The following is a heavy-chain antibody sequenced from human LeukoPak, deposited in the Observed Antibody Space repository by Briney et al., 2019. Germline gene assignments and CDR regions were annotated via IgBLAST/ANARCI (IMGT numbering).Heavy chain of an antibody. CDR3: ARDYDFWSGRFDY. CDR1: GYTFTSYY. CDR2: INPNSGGT. Sequence: ASVKVSCKASGYTFTSYYMHWVRQAPGQGLEWMGWINPNSGGTNYAQKFQGRVTMTRDTSISTAYMELSRLRSDDTAVYYCARDYDFWSGRFDYWGQGTLVTVSS. D-gene: IGHD3-3*01. V-gene: IGHV1-2*02. J-gene: IGHJ4*02.